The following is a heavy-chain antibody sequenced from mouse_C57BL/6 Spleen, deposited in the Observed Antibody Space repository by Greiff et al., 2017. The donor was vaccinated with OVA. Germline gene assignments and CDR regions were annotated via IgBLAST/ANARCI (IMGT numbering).Heavy chain of an antibody. Sequence: HLPPPGPEPVHPGASVQASCNPSVYTPTSYSVHWVNHRPGQGLYWIGRIHPSDSDTNYNQKFKGKATLTVDKSSSTAYMQLSSLTSEDSAVYYCARAVTGIYAMDYWGQGTSVTVSS. CDR1: VYTPTSYS. J-gene: IGHJ4*01. V-gene: IGHV1-74*01. CDR3: ARAVTGIYAMDY. CDR2: IHPSDSDT. D-gene: IGHD4-1*01.